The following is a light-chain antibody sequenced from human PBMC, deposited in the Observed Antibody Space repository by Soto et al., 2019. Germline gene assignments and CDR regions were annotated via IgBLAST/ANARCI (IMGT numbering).Light chain of an antibody. V-gene: IGKV1-5*01. Sequence: QMPQTPSTLSASVGDRVTITCRASQSISSWLAWYQQKPGKAPKLLIYDASSLESGVPSRFSGSGSGTEFTLTISSLQPDDFATYYCLQQNGYPITLGQGTLLEIK. J-gene: IGKJ5*01. CDR2: DAS. CDR1: QSISSW. CDR3: LQQNGYPIT.